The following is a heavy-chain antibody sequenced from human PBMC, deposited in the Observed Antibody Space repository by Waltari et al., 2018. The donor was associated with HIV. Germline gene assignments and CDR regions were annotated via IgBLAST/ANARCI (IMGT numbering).Heavy chain of an antibody. Sequence: QVQLVQSGAEVKKPGASVKVSCTASGYTFTGYYMHWVRQAPGQGLEWMGWINPNSGGTNYAQKFQGRVTMTRDTSISTAYMELSRLRSDDTAVYYCARGETGYSSGRESYYYYGMDVWGQGTTVTVSS. V-gene: IGHV1-2*02. CDR1: GYTFTGYY. J-gene: IGHJ6*02. D-gene: IGHD6-19*01. CDR3: ARGETGYSSGRESYYYYGMDV. CDR2: INPNSGGT.